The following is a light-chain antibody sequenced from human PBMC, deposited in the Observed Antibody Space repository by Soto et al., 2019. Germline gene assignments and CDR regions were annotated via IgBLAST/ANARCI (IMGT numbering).Light chain of an antibody. CDR1: QSVSSY. J-gene: IGKJ5*01. CDR3: QQRSNWPIT. Sequence: EGGLTQSPANPSLSPGERATLSCRASQSVSSYLAWYQQKPGQAPRLLIYDASNRATGIPARFSGSGSGTDFTLTISSLEPEDFAVYYCQQRSNWPITFGQGTRLEIK. V-gene: IGKV3-11*01. CDR2: DAS.